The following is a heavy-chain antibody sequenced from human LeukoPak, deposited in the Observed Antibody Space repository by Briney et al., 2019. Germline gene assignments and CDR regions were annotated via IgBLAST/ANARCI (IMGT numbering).Heavy chain of an antibody. CDR2: ISGSGDST. D-gene: IGHD3-3*01. CDR3: AKSDYDFWSGYLSLAY. CDR1: GFTFSSHA. Sequence: QPGGSLRLSCAASGFTFSSHAMSWVRQAPGKGLEWVSAISGSGDSTYYADSVKGRFTISRDNPKTTLYLQINSLRAEDTAVYYCAKSDYDFWSGYLSLAYWGQGTLVTASS. J-gene: IGHJ4*02. V-gene: IGHV3-23*01.